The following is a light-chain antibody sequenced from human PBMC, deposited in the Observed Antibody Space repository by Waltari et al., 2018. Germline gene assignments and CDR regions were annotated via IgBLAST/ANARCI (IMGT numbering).Light chain of an antibody. CDR3: CSYAGTPRVV. J-gene: IGLJ2*01. V-gene: IGLV2-23*02. Sequence: QSALTQPASVSGSPGQSITIPCTGTNNDIGIYNLVPWYQQHPGKAPKVIIFEVNKRPSGVSNRFSGSKSGNTASLTVSGLHPEDEADYYCCSYAGTPRVVFGGGTKLTVL. CDR1: NNDIGIYNL. CDR2: EVN.